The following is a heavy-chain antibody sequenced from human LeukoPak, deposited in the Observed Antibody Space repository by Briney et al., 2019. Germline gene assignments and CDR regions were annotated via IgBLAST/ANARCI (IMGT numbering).Heavy chain of an antibody. J-gene: IGHJ4*02. D-gene: IGHD4-17*01. CDR2: INPYSGGT. V-gene: IGHV1-2*02. CDR3: ARGDIYGDYVW. Sequence: ASVKLSCKASGYTFTDYYMHWVRQAPGKGPEWMGWINPYSGGTKNAQKFEGRVTMTRDTSTTTAYMDLSRLTFDDTAFYYCARGDIYGDYVWWGQGTLVTVSS. CDR1: GYTFTDYY.